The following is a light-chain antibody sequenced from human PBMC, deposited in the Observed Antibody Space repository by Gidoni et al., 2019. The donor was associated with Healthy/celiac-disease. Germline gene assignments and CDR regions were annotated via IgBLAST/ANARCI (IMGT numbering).Light chain of an antibody. J-gene: IGKJ5*01. V-gene: IGKV4-1*01. CDR2: WAS. CDR3: QQYYSTPIT. CDR1: QSVLYSSNNKNY. Sequence: DIVSNQSPDPLAVSLGERATINCKSSQSVLYSSNNKNYLAWYQQKPGQPPKLLIYWASTRESGVPDRFSGSGSGTDFTLTISSLQAEDVAVYYCQQYYSTPITFGQXTRLEIK.